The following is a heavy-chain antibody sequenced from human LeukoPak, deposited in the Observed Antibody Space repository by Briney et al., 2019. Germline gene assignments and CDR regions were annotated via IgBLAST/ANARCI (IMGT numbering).Heavy chain of an antibody. J-gene: IGHJ4*02. CDR3: ASYDSSGASGN. CDR1: GGSISSYY. D-gene: IGHD3-22*01. Sequence: TSETLSLTYTVSGGSISSYYWSWIRQPPGKGLEWIGYIYYSGSTNYDPSLKSRVTISVDTSKNQFSLKLSSVTAADTAVYYCASYDSSGASGNWGQGTLVTVSS. V-gene: IGHV4-59*08. CDR2: IYYSGST.